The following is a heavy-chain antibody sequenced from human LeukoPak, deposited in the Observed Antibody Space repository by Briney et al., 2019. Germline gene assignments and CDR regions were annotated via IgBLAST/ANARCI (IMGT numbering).Heavy chain of an antibody. J-gene: IGHJ5*02. CDR2: ISASGGDT. CDR3: AKDVRRCNGACT. D-gene: IGHD2-8*01. V-gene: IGHV3-23*01. Sequence: GGSLRLSCAASGFIFSTYSFSWVRRAPGKGLEWVSGISASGGDTYYADSVKGRFTISRDNSKNTLSLQMNSLRVEDTAIYYCAKDVRRCNGACTWGQGTLVTVSS. CDR1: GFIFSTYS.